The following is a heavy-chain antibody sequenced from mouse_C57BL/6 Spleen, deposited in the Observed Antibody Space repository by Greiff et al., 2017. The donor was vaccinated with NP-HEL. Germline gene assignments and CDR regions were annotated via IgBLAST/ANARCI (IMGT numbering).Heavy chain of an antibody. CDR1: GFTFSSYG. J-gene: IGHJ4*01. CDR2: ISSGGSYT. D-gene: IGHD2-9*01. Sequence: EVQGVESGGDLVKPGGSLKLSCAASGFTFSSYGMSWVRQTPDKRLEWVATISSGGSYTYYPDSVKGRFTISRDNAKHTLYLQMSSLKSEDTAIYYCASEAYYGYDEGYAMDYWGQGTSVTVSS. CDR3: ASEAYYGYDEGYAMDY. V-gene: IGHV5-6*01.